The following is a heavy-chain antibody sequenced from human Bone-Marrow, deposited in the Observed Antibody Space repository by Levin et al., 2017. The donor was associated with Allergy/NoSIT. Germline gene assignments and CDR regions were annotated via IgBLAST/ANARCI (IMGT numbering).Heavy chain of an antibody. J-gene: IGHJ5*02. CDR3: AKKGSDNNWFDP. CDR1: GFTFDDYA. CDR2: ISWNSGSI. Sequence: PGGSLRLSCAASGFTFDDYAMHWVRQAPGKGLEWVSGISWNSGSIGYADSVKGRFTISRDNAKNSLYLQMNSLRAEDTALYYCAKKGSDNNWFDPWGQGTLVTVSS. D-gene: IGHD1-26*01. V-gene: IGHV3-9*01.